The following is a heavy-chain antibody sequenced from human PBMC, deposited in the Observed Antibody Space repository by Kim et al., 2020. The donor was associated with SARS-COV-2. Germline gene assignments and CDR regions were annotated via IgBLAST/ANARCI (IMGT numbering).Heavy chain of an antibody. CDR1: GFTVSSNY. CDR2: IYSGGST. D-gene: IGHD6-19*01. J-gene: IGHJ3*02. Sequence: GGSLRLSCAASGFTVSSNYMSWVRQAPGKGLEWVSVIYSGGSTYYADSVKGRFTISRDNSKNTLYLQMNSLRAEDTAVYYCAREPVAVAGVEDAFDIWGQGTMVTVSS. CDR3: AREPVAVAGVEDAFDI. V-gene: IGHV3-66*01.